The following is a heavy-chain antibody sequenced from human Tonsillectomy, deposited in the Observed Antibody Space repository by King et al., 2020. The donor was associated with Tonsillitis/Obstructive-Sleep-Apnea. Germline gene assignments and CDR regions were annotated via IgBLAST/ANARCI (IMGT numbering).Heavy chain of an antibody. V-gene: IGHV3-30*18. Sequence: QLVQSGGGVVQPGRSLRLSCAASGFTFSAYAMHWVRQAPGKGLEWVAVISYDGSNKYYADSVKGRFTISRDNSKNTLYLQMNSLRAKDTAVYYCAKDFRILNPTTYYSYDIDVWGQGTTVTVSS. CDR2: ISYDGSNK. D-gene: IGHD1-14*01. J-gene: IGHJ6*02. CDR1: GFTFSAYA. CDR3: AKDFRILNPTTYYSYDIDV.